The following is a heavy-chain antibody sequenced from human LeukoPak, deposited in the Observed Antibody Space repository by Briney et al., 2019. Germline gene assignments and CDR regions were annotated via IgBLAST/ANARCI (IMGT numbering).Heavy chain of an antibody. CDR2: ISPSGGST. Sequence: GASVKVSCKAFGYTFTSNYMHWVRQAPGQGPEWMGVISPSGGSTTYAQKFQGRVTLTRDMSTSTDYLELSSLRSEDTAVYYCARGRVRGFGPHYFDYWGQGTLVTVSS. D-gene: IGHD3-10*01. J-gene: IGHJ4*02. CDR3: ARGRVRGFGPHYFDY. V-gene: IGHV1-46*01. CDR1: GYTFTSNY.